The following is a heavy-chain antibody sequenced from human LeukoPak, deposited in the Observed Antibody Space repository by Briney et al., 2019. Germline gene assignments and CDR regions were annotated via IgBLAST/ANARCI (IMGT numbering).Heavy chain of an antibody. CDR1: GGSVSSGSYY. CDR2: IYYSGST. V-gene: IGHV4-61*01. Sequence: SETLSLTCTVSGGSVSSGSYYWSWIRQPPGKGLEWIGYIYYSGSTNYNPSLKSRVTISVDTSKNQFSLKLSSVTAADTAVYYCAWRGRYGYSYGSFDYWGQGTLVTVSS. CDR3: AWRGRYGYSYGSFDY. D-gene: IGHD5-18*01. J-gene: IGHJ4*02.